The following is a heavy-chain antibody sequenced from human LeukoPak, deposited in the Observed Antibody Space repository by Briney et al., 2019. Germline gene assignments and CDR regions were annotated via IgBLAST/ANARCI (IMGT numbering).Heavy chain of an antibody. D-gene: IGHD4-17*01. V-gene: IGHV1-69*13. CDR1: GGTVSNYA. Sequence: ASVKVSCKASGGTVSNYAISWVRQAPGQGLEWMGGIIPIVGTAKYARQFQGRVTITADGSTSTAYMELSSLRSEDTAVYYCARATVTTFNWFDPWGQGTVVTVSS. J-gene: IGHJ5*02. CDR3: ARATVTTFNWFDP. CDR2: IIPIVGTA.